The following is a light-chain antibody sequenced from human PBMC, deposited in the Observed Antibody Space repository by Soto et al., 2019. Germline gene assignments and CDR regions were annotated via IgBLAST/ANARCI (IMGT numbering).Light chain of an antibody. CDR2: DVS. V-gene: IGLV2-14*01. Sequence: QSVLTQRASVSGSPGQSITISCTGTSSDVGGYNYVSWYQQHPGKAPKLMIYDVSNRPSGVSNRFSGSKSGNTASLTISGLQAEDEADYYCGSYTSSILYVFGTGTRSPS. J-gene: IGLJ1*01. CDR1: SSDVGGYNY. CDR3: GSYTSSILYV.